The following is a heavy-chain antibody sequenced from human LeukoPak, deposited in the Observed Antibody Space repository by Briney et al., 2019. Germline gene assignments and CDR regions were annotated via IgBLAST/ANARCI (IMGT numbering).Heavy chain of an antibody. CDR3: ATYPPSTVVTPGGWFDP. D-gene: IGHD4-23*01. Sequence: SETLSLTCAVYGGSFSGYYWSWIRQPPGKGLEWIGGINHSGSTNYNPSLKSRVTISVDTSKNQFSLKLSSVTAADTAVYYCATYPPSTVVTPGGWFDPWGQGTLVTVSS. J-gene: IGHJ5*02. V-gene: IGHV4-34*01. CDR2: INHSGST. CDR1: GGSFSGYY.